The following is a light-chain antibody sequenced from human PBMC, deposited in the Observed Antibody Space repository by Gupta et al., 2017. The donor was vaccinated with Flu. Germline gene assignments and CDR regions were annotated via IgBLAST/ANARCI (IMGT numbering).Light chain of an antibody. V-gene: IGKV3-20*01. CDR3: QQYGKSPPIT. CDR2: GAS. Sequence: TLSVSPGERATLSCRASQSVSSDYLAWYQHKPGQAPRLLIYGASTRATGIPDRFSGSGSGTDFTLAISRLDPEDFAVYYCQQYGKSPPITFGQGTRLAI. CDR1: QSVSSDY. J-gene: IGKJ5*01.